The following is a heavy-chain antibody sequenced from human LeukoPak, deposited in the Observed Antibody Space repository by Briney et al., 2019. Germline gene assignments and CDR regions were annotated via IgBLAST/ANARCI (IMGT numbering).Heavy chain of an antibody. Sequence: PSETLSLTCTVSGGSISSSSYYWGWIRQPPGKGLEWIGSIYYSGSTYYNPSLKSRVTISVDKSKNQFSLKLSSVTAADTAVYYCARAWRYGGTVPDWGQGTLVTVSS. V-gene: IGHV4-39*07. D-gene: IGHD4-23*01. J-gene: IGHJ4*02. CDR3: ARAWRYGGTVPD. CDR2: IYYSGST. CDR1: GGSISSSSYY.